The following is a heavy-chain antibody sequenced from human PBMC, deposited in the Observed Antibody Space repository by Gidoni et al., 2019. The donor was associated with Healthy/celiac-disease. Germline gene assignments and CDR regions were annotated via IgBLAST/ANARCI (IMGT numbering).Heavy chain of an antibody. V-gene: IGHV3-33*01. CDR2: IWYDGSNK. D-gene: IGHD5-18*01. Sequence: GKGLEWVAVIWYDGSNKYYADSVKGRFTISRDNSKNTLYLQMNSLRAEDTAVYYCAREGYGRNYGMDVWGQGTTVTVSS. J-gene: IGHJ6*02. CDR3: AREGYGRNYGMDV.